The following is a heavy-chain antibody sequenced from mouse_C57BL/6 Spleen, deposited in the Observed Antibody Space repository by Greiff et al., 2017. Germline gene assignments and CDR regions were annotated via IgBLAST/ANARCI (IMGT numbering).Heavy chain of an antibody. J-gene: IGHJ2*01. Sequence: QVQLQQPGAELVRPGASVTLSCKASGYTFTDYEMHWVKQTPVHGLEWIGAIDPDTGGTAYNQKFKGKAILTADKSSSTAYIELRSLASEDSAVYFCTETKDFDYWGQGTTLTVSS. CDR2: IDPDTGGT. V-gene: IGHV1-15*01. CDR1: GYTFTDYE. CDR3: TETKDFDY. D-gene: IGHD1-3*01.